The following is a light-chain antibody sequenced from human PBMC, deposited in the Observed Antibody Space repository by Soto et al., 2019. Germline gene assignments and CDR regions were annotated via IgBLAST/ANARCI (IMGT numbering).Light chain of an antibody. Sequence: EIALTQAPATLSLSPGERPTLSCRASQSVSSYLAWYQQKPGQAPRLLIYDASNRATGIPARFSGSGSGTDFTLAISSLQSEDFAVYYCQQYNNWPITFGQGTRLEI. CDR3: QQYNNWPIT. J-gene: IGKJ5*01. CDR1: QSVSSY. V-gene: IGKV3-11*01. CDR2: DAS.